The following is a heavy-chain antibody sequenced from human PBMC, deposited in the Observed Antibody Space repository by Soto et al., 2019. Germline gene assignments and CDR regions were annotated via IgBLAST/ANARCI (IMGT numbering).Heavy chain of an antibody. CDR1: GGSISSSSYY. D-gene: IGHD5-12*01. CDR3: ARQGRWLQYDY. V-gene: IGHV4-39*01. Sequence: SETLSLTCTVSGGSISSSSYYWGWIRQPPGKGLEWIGSIYYSGSTYYNPSLKSRVTISVDTSKNQFSLKLSSVTAADTAVYYCARQGRWLQYDYWGQGTLVTVSS. J-gene: IGHJ4*02. CDR2: IYYSGST.